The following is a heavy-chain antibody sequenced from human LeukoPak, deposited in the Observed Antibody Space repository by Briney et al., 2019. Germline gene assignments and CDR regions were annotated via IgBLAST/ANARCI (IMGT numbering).Heavy chain of an antibody. CDR3: ARGRGDYVLNWFDP. J-gene: IGHJ5*02. CDR1: GGIFSSYA. D-gene: IGHD4-17*01. CDR2: IIPIFGTA. V-gene: IGHV1-69*13. Sequence: SVKVSCKASGGIFSSYAISWVRQAPGQGLEWMGGIIPIFGTANYAQKFQGRVTITADESTSTAYMELSSLRSEDTAVYYCARGRGDYVLNWFDPWGQGTLVTVSS.